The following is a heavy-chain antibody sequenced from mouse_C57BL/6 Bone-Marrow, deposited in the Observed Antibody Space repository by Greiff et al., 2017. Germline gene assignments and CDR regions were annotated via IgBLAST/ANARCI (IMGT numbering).Heavy chain of an antibody. D-gene: IGHD1-1*01. V-gene: IGHV2-2*01. CDR2: IWSGGIT. CDR3: ARGGDYCGSSYNYAMDY. Sequence: QVQLQQSGPGLVQPSQSLSITCTVSGFSLTSYGVHWVRQSPGKGLEWLGVIWSGGITDYNAAFISRLSISKDNSKSQVFFKMNSLQADDTAIYYCARGGDYCGSSYNYAMDYWGQGTSVTVSS. CDR1: GFSLTSYG. J-gene: IGHJ4*01.